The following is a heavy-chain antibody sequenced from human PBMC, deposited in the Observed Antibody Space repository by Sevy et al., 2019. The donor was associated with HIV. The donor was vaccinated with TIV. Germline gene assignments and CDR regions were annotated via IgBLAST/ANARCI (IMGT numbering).Heavy chain of an antibody. CDR2: IWSDGAYQ. CDR1: GFTFSNYA. J-gene: IGHJ4*02. V-gene: IGHV3-33*01. CDR3: ARGGYYYDNAAYYALDS. D-gene: IGHD3-22*01. Sequence: GWSLRLSCAATGFTFSNYAMHWVRQAPGKGLEWVAIIWSDGAYQYHGDSVKGRFTISRDNSKNTLYLQMNNVRVEDMAVYYCARGGYYYDNAAYYALDSWGQGTLVTVSS.